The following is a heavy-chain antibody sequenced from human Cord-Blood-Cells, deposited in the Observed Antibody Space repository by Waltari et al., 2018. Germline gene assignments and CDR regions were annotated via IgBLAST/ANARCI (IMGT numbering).Heavy chain of an antibody. CDR2: IIPIFGTA. D-gene: IGHD7-27*01. Sequence: QVQLVQSGAEVKKPGSSVKVSCKASGGPFSSYAISWVPQAPGQGLEWMGGIIPIFGTANYAQKFQGRVTITADESTSTAYMELSSLRSEDTAVYYCVLRRLGIAGFDYWGQGTLVTVSS. V-gene: IGHV1-69*01. J-gene: IGHJ4*02. CDR3: VLRRLGIAGFDY. CDR1: GGPFSSYA.